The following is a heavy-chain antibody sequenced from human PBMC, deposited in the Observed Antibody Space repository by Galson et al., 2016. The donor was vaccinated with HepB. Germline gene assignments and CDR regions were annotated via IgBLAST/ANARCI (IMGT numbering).Heavy chain of an antibody. J-gene: IGHJ6*02. V-gene: IGHV3-48*02. CDR2: IGSGSTTI. CDR1: GFTFSTYS. CDR3: ARDGGQQVVRWERLRKVYYYYPMDV. Sequence: SLRLSCAASGFTFSTYSMNWVRQAPGKGLEWVSYIGSGSTTIYYADSVKGRFTISRDNAKNSLYLQMNSLRDGDTAVYYCARDGGQQVVRWERLRKVYYYYPMDVWSQGTTVTVSS. D-gene: IGHD6-13*01.